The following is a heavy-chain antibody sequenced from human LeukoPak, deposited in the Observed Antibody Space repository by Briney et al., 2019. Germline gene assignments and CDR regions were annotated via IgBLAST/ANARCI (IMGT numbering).Heavy chain of an antibody. D-gene: IGHD6-6*01. Sequence: PGGSLRLSCAASGFTFSSYAMSWVRQAPGKGLEWVSAISGDGGSTYYADSVKGRFTISRDNSKNSLYLQMNSLRTEDTALYYCAKDILEYSSSSGTDYWGQGTLVTVSS. CDR3: AKDILEYSSSSGTDY. J-gene: IGHJ4*02. CDR1: GFTFSSYA. V-gene: IGHV3-43*02. CDR2: ISGDGGST.